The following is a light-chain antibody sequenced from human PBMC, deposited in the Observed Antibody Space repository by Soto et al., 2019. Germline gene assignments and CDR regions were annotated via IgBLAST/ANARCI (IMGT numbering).Light chain of an antibody. CDR1: QGINTY. J-gene: IGKJ4*01. V-gene: IGKV1-39*01. CDR2: AAS. Sequence: DIQMTQSLSSLSASLGDRVTITCRASQGINTYLNWYQQKPGKAPKLLIYAASSLQGGVPSRFSGSGSGTGFTLTISSLQPEDFATYYCQQSYSIPLTFGGGTKVEIK. CDR3: QQSYSIPLT.